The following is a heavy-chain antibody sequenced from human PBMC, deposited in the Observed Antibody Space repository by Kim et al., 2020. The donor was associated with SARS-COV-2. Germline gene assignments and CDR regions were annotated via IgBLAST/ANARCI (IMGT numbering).Heavy chain of an antibody. Sequence: SETLSLTCTVSGGSISSYYWSWIRQPPGKGLEWIGYIYDSGSTNYNPSLKSRVTISVDTSKNQFSLKLSSVTAADTAVYYCARLFEDLDYWGQGTLVTVSS. V-gene: IGHV4-59*08. J-gene: IGHJ4*02. CDR1: GGSISSYY. CDR3: ARLFEDLDY. D-gene: IGHD3-3*01. CDR2: IYDSGST.